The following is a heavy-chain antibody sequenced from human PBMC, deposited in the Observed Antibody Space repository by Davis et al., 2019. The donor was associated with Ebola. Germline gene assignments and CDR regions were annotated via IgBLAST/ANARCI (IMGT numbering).Heavy chain of an antibody. Sequence: GESLKISCKGSGYRFSDHWIVWVRQMPGKGLEWMGIIYPSDSDTKYSPSFQGQVTISADKSISTAYLQWTSLKASDTAIYYCARGTNGYNPGGYFDSWGQGTLVTVSS. V-gene: IGHV5-51*01. J-gene: IGHJ4*02. D-gene: IGHD5-24*01. CDR2: IYPSDSDT. CDR1: GYRFSDHW. CDR3: ARGTNGYNPGGYFDS.